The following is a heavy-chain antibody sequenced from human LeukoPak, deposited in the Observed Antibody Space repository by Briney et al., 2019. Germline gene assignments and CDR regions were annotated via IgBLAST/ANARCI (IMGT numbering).Heavy chain of an antibody. CDR1: GYSFTSYW. V-gene: IGHV5-51*01. D-gene: IGHD6-13*01. CDR3: ARLGYSSSWYSDY. Sequence: GESLKISCKGSGYSFTSYWIAWVRQMPGKGLEWMGIIYPDDSDTRYSPSFQGQVTISADKSISTAYLQWSSLEASDTAIYYCARLGYSSSWYSDYWGQGTLVTVSS. J-gene: IGHJ4*02. CDR2: IYPDDSDT.